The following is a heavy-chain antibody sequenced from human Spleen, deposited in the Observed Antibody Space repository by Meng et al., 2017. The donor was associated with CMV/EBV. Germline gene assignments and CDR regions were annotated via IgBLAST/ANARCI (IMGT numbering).Heavy chain of an antibody. J-gene: IGHJ5*02. CDR1: GDSISMSDHY. CDR3: ARHRRGGSYLRA. D-gene: IGHD1-26*01. Sequence: SETLSLTCTVSGDSISMSDHYWSWIRQPPGRGLEWIGNIHKSGDTNYNPSLKSRVTISVDTSKNQFSLKLTSVTAADTAVYYCARHRRGGSYLRAWGQGTLVTVSS. V-gene: IGHV4-39*01. CDR2: IHKSGDT.